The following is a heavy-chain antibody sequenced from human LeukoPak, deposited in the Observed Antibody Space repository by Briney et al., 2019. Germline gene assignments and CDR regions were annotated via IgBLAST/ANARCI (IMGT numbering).Heavy chain of an antibody. CDR3: ARDEDSGGHTLDY. CDR1: RFTFSSYG. Sequence: GGSLRLSCAASRFTFSSYGMHWVRQAPGKGLEWVALIWYDGGNKYYADSVKGRFTISRDNSKNTLYLQVNSLRAEDTAVYYCARDEDSGGHTLDYWGQGTLVTVSS. V-gene: IGHV3-33*01. D-gene: IGHD2-15*01. CDR2: IWYDGGNK. J-gene: IGHJ4*02.